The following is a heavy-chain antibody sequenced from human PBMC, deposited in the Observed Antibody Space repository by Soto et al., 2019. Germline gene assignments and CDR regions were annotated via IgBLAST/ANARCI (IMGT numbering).Heavy chain of an antibody. Sequence: ASVKVSCKASGYTFTSYAIHWVRQAPGQRLEWMGWINAGNGNTKYSQKFQGRVTITRDTSASTAYMELSSLRSEDTAVYYCARWSNHFFSGFDPWGQGTLVTVSS. J-gene: IGHJ5*02. CDR2: INAGNGNT. D-gene: IGHD3-3*01. V-gene: IGHV1-3*01. CDR1: GYTFTSYA. CDR3: ARWSNHFFSGFDP.